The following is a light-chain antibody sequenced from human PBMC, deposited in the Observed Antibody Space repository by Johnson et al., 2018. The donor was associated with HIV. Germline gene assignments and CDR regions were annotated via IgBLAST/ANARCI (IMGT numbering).Light chain of an antibody. J-gene: IGLJ1*01. CDR3: GTWDSSLSAAV. Sequence: HSVLTQPPSVSAAPGQKVTISCSGSSSNIGNNYVSWYQQLPGTAPKLLIYDNNKRPSGIPDRFSGSKSGTSATLGITGLQTGDGADYYCGTWDSSLSAAVFGTGTKVTVL. V-gene: IGLV1-51*01. CDR1: SSNIGNNY. CDR2: DNN.